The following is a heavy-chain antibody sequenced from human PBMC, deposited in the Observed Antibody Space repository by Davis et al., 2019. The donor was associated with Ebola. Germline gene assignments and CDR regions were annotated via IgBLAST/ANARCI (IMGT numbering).Heavy chain of an antibody. V-gene: IGHV1-46*01. CDR2: INPTDGST. J-gene: IGHJ6*02. Sequence: ASVTVSCKASGYTFTSYYLHWVRQTPGQGLEWVAIINPTDGSTRYAQNFQGRVTVTRDTSISTVYMELIRLRSDDTAVYFCARDLSYSYYYHYYGMDVWGQGTTVTVSS. CDR1: GYTFTSYY. D-gene: IGHD3-10*01. CDR3: ARDLSYSYYYHYYGMDV.